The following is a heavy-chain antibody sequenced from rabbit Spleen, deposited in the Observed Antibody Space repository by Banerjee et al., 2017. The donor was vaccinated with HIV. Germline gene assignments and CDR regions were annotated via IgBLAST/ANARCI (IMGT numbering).Heavy chain of an antibody. J-gene: IGHJ4*01. CDR2: ISTSSGKT. D-gene: IGHD2-1*01. CDR3: ARDRAPDDSDWNFNL. V-gene: IGHV1S45*01. Sequence: QQQLEESGGGLVKPGASLTFTCTASGFSFSSSCWICWVRQAPGKGLEWIGCISTSSGKTDYASWAKGRFTISKTSSTTVTLQMTSLTAADTATYFCARDRAPDDSDWNFNLWGQGTLVTVS. CDR1: GFSFSSSCW.